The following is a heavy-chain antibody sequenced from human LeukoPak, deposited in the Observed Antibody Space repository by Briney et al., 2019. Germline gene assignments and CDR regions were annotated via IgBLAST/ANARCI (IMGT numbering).Heavy chain of an antibody. J-gene: IGHJ4*02. CDR2: ITSSSGSI. D-gene: IGHD2-15*01. V-gene: IGHV3-48*04. CDR3: ARDYCSGGRCYSVDY. CDR1: GFTFSTYS. Sequence: GGALRLFCAASGFTFSTYSLNWGRQAPGEGLEWGSYITSSSGSIYYADSVKGRFTISRDNAKNSLYLQMNSLRVEDTAVYYCARDYCSGGRCYSVDYWGQGTLVTVSS.